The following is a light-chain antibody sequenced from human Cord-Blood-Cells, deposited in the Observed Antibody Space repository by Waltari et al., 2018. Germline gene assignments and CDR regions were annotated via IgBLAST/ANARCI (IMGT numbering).Light chain of an antibody. J-gene: IGLJ2*01. V-gene: IGLV2-14*01. CDR1: SSDVGGYNY. CDR3: SSYTSSSTVV. CDR2: DVS. Sequence: QSALTQPASVSGSTGQSITISCTGTSSDVGGYNYVSWYQQHPGKAPTLMIYDVSNRPSGVSNRFSGSKSGNMASLTISGLQAEDEADYYCSSYTSSSTVVFGGGTKLTVL.